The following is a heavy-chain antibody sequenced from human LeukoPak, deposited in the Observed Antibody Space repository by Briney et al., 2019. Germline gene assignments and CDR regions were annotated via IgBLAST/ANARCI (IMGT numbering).Heavy chain of an antibody. V-gene: IGHV3-48*03. CDR2: ISSSGSTI. CDR1: GFTFSNYE. Sequence: GGSLRLSCAASGFTFSNYEMNWVRQAPGKGLEWVSYISSSGSTIYYADSVKGRFTISRDNAKNSLYLQMNSLRAEDTAVYYCARDGRDSSSWYSPFDYWGQGTLVTVSS. D-gene: IGHD6-13*01. CDR3: ARDGRDSSSWYSPFDY. J-gene: IGHJ4*02.